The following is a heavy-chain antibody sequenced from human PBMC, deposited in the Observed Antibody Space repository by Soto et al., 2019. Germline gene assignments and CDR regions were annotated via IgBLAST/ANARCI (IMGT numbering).Heavy chain of an antibody. J-gene: IGHJ4*02. Sequence: QITLKESGPTLVKPTQPLTLTCTFSGFSLSTSGVGVGWFRQPPGKALEWLALIYWNDDKRYSPSLKSRLTITKDTSKNQEVLTMTNMDPMDTATYYWALLPRGGVAGTREGFDYWGQGTLVTVSS. CDR3: ALLPRGGVAGTREGFDY. CDR1: GFSLSTSGVG. CDR2: IYWNDDK. V-gene: IGHV2-5*01. D-gene: IGHD6-19*01.